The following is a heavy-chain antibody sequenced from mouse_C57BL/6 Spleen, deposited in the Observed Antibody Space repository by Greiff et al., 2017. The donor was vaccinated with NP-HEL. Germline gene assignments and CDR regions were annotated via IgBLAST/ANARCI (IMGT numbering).Heavy chain of an antibody. CDR2: IYPRSGNT. Sequence: QVQLQQSGAELARPGASVKLSCKASGYTFTSYGISWVKQRTGQGLEWIGEIYPRSGNTYYNEKFKGKATLTADKSSSTAYMELRSLTSEDSAVYFCARKDGYGQYYYAMDYWGQGTSVTVSS. V-gene: IGHV1-81*01. CDR3: ARKDGYGQYYYAMDY. CDR1: GYTFTSYG. D-gene: IGHD2-2*01. J-gene: IGHJ4*01.